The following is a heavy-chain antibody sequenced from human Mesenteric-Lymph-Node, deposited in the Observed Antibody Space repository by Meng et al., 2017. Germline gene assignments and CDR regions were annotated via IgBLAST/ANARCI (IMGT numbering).Heavy chain of an antibody. CDR3: ARDRVLDYYDPSRKGYFQH. CDR1: GYTFISYD. V-gene: IGHV1-18*01. D-gene: IGHD3-22*01. Sequence: QVQLVQSGAEVKKPGASVKVSCKASGYTFISYDISWVRRAPGQGLEWMGWISPYNGNTNYARKFQGRVTMTTDTSTGTAYMELRSLTSDDTAVYYCARDRVLDYYDPSRKGYFQHWGQGTLVTVSS. J-gene: IGHJ1*01. CDR2: ISPYNGNT.